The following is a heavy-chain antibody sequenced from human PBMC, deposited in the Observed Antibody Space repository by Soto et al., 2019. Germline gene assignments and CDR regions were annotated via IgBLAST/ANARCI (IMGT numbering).Heavy chain of an antibody. CDR2: VNNGGGGT. CDR1: GFTFSNYA. D-gene: IGHD3-10*01. J-gene: IGHJ4*02. Sequence: EVLLFDSGGGLVQPGGSLRLSCAASGFTFSNYAMTWVRQAPGKGPEWISTVNNGGGGTYYADSVKGRFTISRDNSKNTLYLQGSSLRAEDTAVYYCAKERLGRGIDYWGQGILVTVSS. V-gene: IGHV3-23*01. CDR3: AKERLGRGIDY.